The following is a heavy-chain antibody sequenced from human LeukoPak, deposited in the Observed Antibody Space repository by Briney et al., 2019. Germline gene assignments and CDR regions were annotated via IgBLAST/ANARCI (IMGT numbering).Heavy chain of an antibody. Sequence: SVKVSCKASGGTFSSYAISWVRQAPGQGLGWMGGIIPIFGTANYAQKFQGRVTITTDESTSTAYMELSSLRSEDTAVYYCALTRSSSWYDAFDIWGQGTMVTVSS. D-gene: IGHD6-13*01. V-gene: IGHV1-69*05. CDR1: GGTFSSYA. CDR2: IIPIFGTA. CDR3: ALTRSSSWYDAFDI. J-gene: IGHJ3*02.